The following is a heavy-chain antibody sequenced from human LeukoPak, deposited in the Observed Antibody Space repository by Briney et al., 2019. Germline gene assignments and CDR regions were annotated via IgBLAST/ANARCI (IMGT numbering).Heavy chain of an antibody. CDR1: GGSFSCYY. CDR3: ARGNSSSWPLDY. CDR2: INHSGST. J-gene: IGHJ4*02. D-gene: IGHD6-13*01. Sequence: SETLSLTCAVYGGSFSCYYWSWIRQPPGKGLEWIGEINHSGSTNYNPSLKSRVTISVDTSKNQFSLKLSSVTAADTAVYYCARGNSSSWPLDYWGQGTLVTVSS. V-gene: IGHV4-34*01.